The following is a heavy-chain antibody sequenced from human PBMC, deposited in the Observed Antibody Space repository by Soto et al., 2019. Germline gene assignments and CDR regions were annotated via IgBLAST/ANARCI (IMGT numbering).Heavy chain of an antibody. CDR2: FSLSWTT. D-gene: IGHD2-8*02. V-gene: IGHV4-4*07. CDR1: GASIAGSSY. J-gene: IGHJ4*02. Sequence: LPETLSLTCSVSGASIAGSSYWSWIRQPAGKGLEWIGRFSLSWTTNYSPSLRSRVTMSADVSKNQFSLRLTSVTAADTALYYCARGMTPPGAPAWYYFDSWGQGTLVTVSS. CDR3: ARGMTPPGAPAWYYFDS.